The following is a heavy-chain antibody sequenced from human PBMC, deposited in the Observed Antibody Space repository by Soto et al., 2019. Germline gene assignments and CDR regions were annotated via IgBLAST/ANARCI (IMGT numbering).Heavy chain of an antibody. CDR2: ISGSGGST. V-gene: IGHV3-23*01. Sequence: GGSLRLSCAASGFTFSSYAMSWVRQAPGKGLEWVSAISGSGGSTYYADSVKGRFTISRDNSKNTLYLQMNSLRAEDTAVYYCAKDRVDTAMVTGFFHYYYYMDVWGKGTTVTVSS. J-gene: IGHJ6*03. CDR3: AKDRVDTAMVTGFFHYYYYMDV. D-gene: IGHD5-18*01. CDR1: GFTFSSYA.